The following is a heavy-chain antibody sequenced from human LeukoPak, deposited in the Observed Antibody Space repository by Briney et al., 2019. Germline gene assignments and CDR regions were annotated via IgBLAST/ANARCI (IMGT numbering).Heavy chain of an antibody. CDR1: GFTFSSYA. Sequence: GGSLRLSCAASGFTFSSYAMSWVRQAPGKGLEWVSVISGSGESTYYADSVKGRFTISRDNSKNTLYLQMNSLRAEDTAVYYCAKQLGYCSDGSCYFPYWGQGTLVTVSS. J-gene: IGHJ4*02. V-gene: IGHV3-23*01. CDR3: AKQLGYCSDGSCYFPY. CDR2: ISGSGEST. D-gene: IGHD2-15*01.